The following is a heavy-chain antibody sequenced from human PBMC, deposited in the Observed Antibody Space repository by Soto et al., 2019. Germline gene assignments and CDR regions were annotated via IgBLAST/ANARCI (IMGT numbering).Heavy chain of an antibody. CDR3: ARRSFGINRALVPGPRSYYFDY. D-gene: IGHD5-18*01. V-gene: IGHV6-1*01. CDR2: TYYRSKWYN. Sequence: SQTLSLTCAISGDSVSRNWVRQSPSRGLEWLGRTYYRSKWYNDYAVSVKSRIAVTPDTSQNQFSLQLNSVTPEDSAVYFCARRSFGINRALVPGPRSYYFDYWGQGTLVTVSS. J-gene: IGHJ4*02. CDR1: GDSVSR.